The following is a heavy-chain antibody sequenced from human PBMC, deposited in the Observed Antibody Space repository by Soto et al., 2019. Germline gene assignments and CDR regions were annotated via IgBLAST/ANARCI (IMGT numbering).Heavy chain of an antibody. V-gene: IGHV3-11*05. D-gene: IGHD1-26*01. J-gene: IGHJ4*02. CDR1: GFTFSDYY. Sequence: QVQLVESGGGLVKPGGSLRLSCAASGFTFSDYYMSWIRQAPGKGLEWVSYISRSSSYTNYADSVNGRFTISRDNAKNSLYLQMTSLRADDPAVYYCAGGGGSYLPDYWGQGTLVTVSS. CDR3: AGGGGSYLPDY. CDR2: ISRSSSYT.